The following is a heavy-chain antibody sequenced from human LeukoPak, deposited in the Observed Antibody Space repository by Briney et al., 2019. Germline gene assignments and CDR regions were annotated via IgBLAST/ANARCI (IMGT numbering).Heavy chain of an antibody. D-gene: IGHD3-3*01. V-gene: IGHV3-23*01. Sequence: GGSLRLSCAASGFTFSSYAMSWVRQAPGKGLEWVSAISGSGGSTYYADSVKGRFTISRDNSKNTLYLQMNSLRAEDTAVYYCAKGTPYDFWSGYYRDYYYGMDVWGQGTTVTVSS. CDR1: GFTFSSYA. CDR2: ISGSGGST. CDR3: AKGTPYDFWSGYYRDYYYGMDV. J-gene: IGHJ6*02.